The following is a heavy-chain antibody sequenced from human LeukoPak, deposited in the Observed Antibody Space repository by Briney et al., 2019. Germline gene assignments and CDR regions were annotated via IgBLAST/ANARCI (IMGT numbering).Heavy chain of an antibody. CDR2: IDHSGST. J-gene: IGHJ6*03. CDR3: ARVPHCTSTICYVGGYHMDV. CDR1: GYSISSGYY. Sequence: SETLSLTCTVSGYSISSGYYWGWIRQPPGKGLEWIGSIDHSGSTNDNPSLKSRVTVSVDTSKNQFSLKLSSVTAADTAVYYCARVPHCTSTICYVGGYHMDVWGKGTTVTVSS. D-gene: IGHD2-2*01. V-gene: IGHV4-38-2*02.